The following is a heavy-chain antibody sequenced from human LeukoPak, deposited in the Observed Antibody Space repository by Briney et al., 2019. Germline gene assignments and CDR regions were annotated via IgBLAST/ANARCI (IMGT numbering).Heavy chain of an antibody. CDR1: GGSIRSYY. V-gene: IGHV4-4*07. Sequence: SETLSLTCSVSGGSIRSYYWSWIRQPAGKGLEWIGRIYTSGSTNYNPSLKSRVTMSVDTSKNQFSLKLSSVTAADTAVYYCARDGYCSSTSCSHLYHYYYYMDVWGKGTTVTVSS. CDR3: ARDGYCSSTSCSHLYHYYYYMDV. CDR2: IYTSGST. D-gene: IGHD2-2*01. J-gene: IGHJ6*03.